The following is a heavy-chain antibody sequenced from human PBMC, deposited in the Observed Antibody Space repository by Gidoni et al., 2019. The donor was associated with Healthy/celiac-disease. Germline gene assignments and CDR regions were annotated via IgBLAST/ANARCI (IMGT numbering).Heavy chain of an antibody. Sequence: QLQLQESGPGLVTPSETLSLTCPVPGGSISSISYYWGWIRQPPGKGLEWIGSIYYSGSTYYNPSLKSRVTISVDTSKNQFSLKLSSVTAADTAVYYCARWDFDSFQWGQGTLVTVSS. CDR3: ARWDFDSFQ. CDR2: IYYSGST. CDR1: GGSISSISYY. V-gene: IGHV4-39*01. D-gene: IGHD1-26*01. J-gene: IGHJ4*02.